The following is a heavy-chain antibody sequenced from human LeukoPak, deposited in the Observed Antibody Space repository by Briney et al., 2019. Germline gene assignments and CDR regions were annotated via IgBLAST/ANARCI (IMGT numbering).Heavy chain of an antibody. D-gene: IGHD3-10*01. J-gene: IGHJ5*02. CDR3: SSTFGSGSYLHS. Sequence: GGSLRLSCAASGFDFHDYMMHWVRQPPGKGLEWVSEISWNGDTIGYADSVKGRFIISRDNVRRSLYLQMNSLRPEDTAFYYCSSTFGSGSYLHSWGQGTLVTVSS. CDR1: GFDFHDYM. V-gene: IGHV3-9*01. CDR2: ISWNGDTI.